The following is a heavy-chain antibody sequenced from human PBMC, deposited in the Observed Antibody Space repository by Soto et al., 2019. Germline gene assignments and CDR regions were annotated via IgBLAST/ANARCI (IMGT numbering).Heavy chain of an antibody. CDR1: GFTFNTYS. V-gene: IGHV3-33*01. D-gene: IGHD4-17*01. J-gene: IGHJ4*02. Sequence: GGSLRLSCEASGFTFNTYSMHWVRQPPGKGLEWLAAIWYDGTQKYYADSVKGRFIISRDNSKKTLYLEMNSLRAEDTAVYYCARAGGTTVTGLWHFDSWGQGTLVTVSA. CDR3: ARAGGTTVTGLWHFDS. CDR2: IWYDGTQK.